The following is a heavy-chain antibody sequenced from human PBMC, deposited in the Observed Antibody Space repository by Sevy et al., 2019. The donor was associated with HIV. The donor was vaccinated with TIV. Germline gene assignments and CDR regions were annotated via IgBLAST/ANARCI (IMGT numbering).Heavy chain of an antibody. V-gene: IGHV3-23*01. Sequence: LSLTCAASGFTFSIYTMSWVRQAPGKGLEWVSTFCFGGSKIYYADSVKGRFTISRDNSRNTVYLQMNSLRADDTAVYYCAREGCTQPHDYWGQGTLVTVSS. J-gene: IGHJ4*02. CDR1: GFTFSIYT. CDR2: FCFGGSKI. D-gene: IGHD2-8*01. CDR3: AREGCTQPHDY.